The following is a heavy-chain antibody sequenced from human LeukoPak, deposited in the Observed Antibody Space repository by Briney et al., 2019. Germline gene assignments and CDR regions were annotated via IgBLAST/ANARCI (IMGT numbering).Heavy chain of an antibody. CDR2: IKQDGSEK. J-gene: IGHJ6*04. CDR3: AIPLDV. Sequence: GSLRLSCAASGLSVSSNYMSWVRQAPGKGLEWVANIKQDGSEKYYVDSVKGRFTISRDNAKNSLYLQMNSLRAEDTAVYYCAIPLDVWGKGTTVTVSS. V-gene: IGHV3-7*01. CDR1: GLSVSSNY.